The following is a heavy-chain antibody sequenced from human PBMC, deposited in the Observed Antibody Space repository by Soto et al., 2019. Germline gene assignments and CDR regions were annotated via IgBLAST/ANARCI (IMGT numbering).Heavy chain of an antibody. CDR3: ARGSAYYDFWSGPFDP. Sequence: ASVKVSCKASGYTFTSYAMHWVRQAPGQRLEWMGWINAGNGNTKYSQKFQGRVTITRDTSASTAYMELSSLRSEDTAVYYCARGSAYYDFWSGPFDPWGQGTLVTVSS. D-gene: IGHD3-3*01. J-gene: IGHJ5*02. V-gene: IGHV1-3*01. CDR2: INAGNGNT. CDR1: GYTFTSYA.